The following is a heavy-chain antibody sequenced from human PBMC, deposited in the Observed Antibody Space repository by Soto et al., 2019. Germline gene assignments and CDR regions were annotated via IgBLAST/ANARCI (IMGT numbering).Heavy chain of an antibody. CDR1: GGTFSSYA. Sequence: ASVKVSCKASGGTFSSYAISWVRQAPGQGLEWMGGFDPEDGETIYAQKFQGRVTMTEDTSTDTAYMELSSLRSEDTAVYYCATIFPTMVRGVINQAWWFDPWGQGTVVTVTS. D-gene: IGHD3-10*01. J-gene: IGHJ5*02. CDR2: FDPEDGET. CDR3: ATIFPTMVRGVINQAWWFDP. V-gene: IGHV1-24*01.